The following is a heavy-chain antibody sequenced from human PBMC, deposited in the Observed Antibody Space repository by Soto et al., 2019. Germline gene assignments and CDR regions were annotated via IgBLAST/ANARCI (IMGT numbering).Heavy chain of an antibody. J-gene: IGHJ2*01. V-gene: IGHV3-23*01. CDR2: ISGSGDST. Sequence: EVQLLESGGGLVQPGGSLRLSCAASGFTFSSYAMNWVRQAPGKGLEWVSVISGSGDSTYYADSVKGRFTISRDNSKNTLDLRMNSLRAEDTAVYYCAKRGAGGYFDLWGRGTLVTVSS. D-gene: IGHD6-19*01. CDR1: GFTFSSYA. CDR3: AKRGAGGYFDL.